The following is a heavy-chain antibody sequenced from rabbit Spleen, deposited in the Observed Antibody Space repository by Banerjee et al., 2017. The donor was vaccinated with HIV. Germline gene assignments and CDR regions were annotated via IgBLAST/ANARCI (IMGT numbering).Heavy chain of an antibody. D-gene: IGHD4-1*01. V-gene: IGHV1S45*01. CDR1: GVSFSDKDV. CDR3: ARGSYVGWGGSDGFDP. CDR2: IYDDSDATT. J-gene: IGHJ2*01. Sequence: QEQLVESGGGLVKPEGSLTLTCKASGVSFSDKDVMCWVRQAPGKGLEWIACIYDDSDATTWYANWAKGRFTISKSSSTTVTLQMTSLTAADTATYFCARGSYVGWGGSDGFDPWGQGTLVTVS.